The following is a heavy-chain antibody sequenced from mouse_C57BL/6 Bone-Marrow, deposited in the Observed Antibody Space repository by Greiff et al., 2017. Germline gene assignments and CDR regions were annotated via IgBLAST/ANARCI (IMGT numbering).Heavy chain of an antibody. D-gene: IGHD3-2*02. J-gene: IGHJ2*01. CDR1: GYTFTDYY. Sequence: VQLVESGAELVRPGASVKMSCKASGYTFTDYYINWVKQRHGKGLEWIARIYPGNGNTNYNEKFKGKATLTAEKSSSTAYMQLSSLTTEDSAVYVCASRVSSGSFDYWGQGTTLTVSS. V-gene: IGHV1-76*01. CDR3: ASRVSSGSFDY. CDR2: IYPGNGNT.